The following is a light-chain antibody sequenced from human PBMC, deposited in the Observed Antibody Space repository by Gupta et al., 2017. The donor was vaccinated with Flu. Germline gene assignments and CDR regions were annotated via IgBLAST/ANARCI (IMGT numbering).Light chain of an antibody. CDR2: DAS. CDR3: QQRSDWAQT. V-gene: IGKV3-11*01. Sequence: PVTLSLSPGERAPLSCRASQSVSSYLARHPQKPGQAPRLLIEDASNRATGIAARFRGSGSGTDFTLTISILEPEDCAVYYGQQRSDWAQTFGEGSKVEFK. J-gene: IGKJ1*01. CDR1: QSVSSY.